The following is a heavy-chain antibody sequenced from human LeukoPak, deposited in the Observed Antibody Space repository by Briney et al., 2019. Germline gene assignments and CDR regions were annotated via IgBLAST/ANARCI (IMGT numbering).Heavy chain of an antibody. Sequence: GESLKISCKGSGYSFANSWIGWVRQMPGNGLEWMGIICPGDSDTRYSPSFQGQVTISADKSTSTAFLHWSRLKASDTAIYYCARGIEAAAVTEFDCWGHGTLVTVSS. V-gene: IGHV5-51*01. CDR1: GYSFANSW. CDR2: ICPGDSDT. CDR3: ARGIEAAAVTEFDC. D-gene: IGHD6-13*01. J-gene: IGHJ4*01.